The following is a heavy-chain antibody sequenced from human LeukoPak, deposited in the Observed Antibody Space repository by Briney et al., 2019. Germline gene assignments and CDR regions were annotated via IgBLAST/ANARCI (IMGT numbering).Heavy chain of an antibody. CDR1: GFTVSSNY. D-gene: IGHD3-10*01. J-gene: IGHJ4*02. Sequence: GGSLRLSCAASGFTVSSNYMSWVRQAPGKGLEWVSVIYSGGSTYYADSVKGRFTISRDNAKNTLYLQMNNLRAEDTAIYYCATDSYVSGSYYRLFYWGQGTLVTVSS. CDR2: IYSGGST. CDR3: ATDSYVSGSYYRLFY. V-gene: IGHV3-53*01.